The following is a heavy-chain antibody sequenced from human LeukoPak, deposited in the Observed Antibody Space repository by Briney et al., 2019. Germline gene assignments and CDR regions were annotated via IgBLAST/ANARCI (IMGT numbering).Heavy chain of an antibody. CDR1: GGSISSYY. CDR3: ARAKLSNWFDP. CDR2: IYYSGST. D-gene: IGHD2/OR15-2a*01. Sequence: SETLSLTCTVSGGSISSYYWSWIRQPPGKGLEWIGYIYYSGSTNYNPSLKSRVTISVDTSKNQFSLKLSSVTAADTAVYYCARAKLSNWFDPRGQGTLVTVSS. V-gene: IGHV4-59*01. J-gene: IGHJ5*02.